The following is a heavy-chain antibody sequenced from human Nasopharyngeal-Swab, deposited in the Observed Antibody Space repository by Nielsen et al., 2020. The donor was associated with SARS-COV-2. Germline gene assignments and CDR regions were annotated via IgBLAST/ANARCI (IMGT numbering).Heavy chain of an antibody. J-gene: IGHJ6*03. Sequence: WVRQAPGQGLEWMGGFDPEDGETVYSQRVQGRLTLTEDTSTDTALMDLSGLRSEDTAVYYCVTYTQRGSYLLGGYDYSYYMDVWGKGTTVTVSS. CDR2: FDPEDGET. CDR3: VTYTQRGSYLLGGYDYSYYMDV. V-gene: IGHV1-24*01. D-gene: IGHD2-8*02.